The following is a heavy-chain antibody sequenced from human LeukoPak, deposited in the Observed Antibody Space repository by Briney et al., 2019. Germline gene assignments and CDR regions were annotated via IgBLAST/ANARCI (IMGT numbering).Heavy chain of an antibody. J-gene: IGHJ4*02. D-gene: IGHD5-18*01. Sequence: PSETLSLTCAVYGGSFSGYYWSWIRQPPGKGLEWIGSIYYSGSTYYNPSLKSRVTISVDTSKNQFSLKLSSVTAADTAVYYCARVTGYSYGVDYWGQGTLVTVSS. CDR2: IYYSGST. V-gene: IGHV4-34*01. CDR3: ARVTGYSYGVDY. CDR1: GGSFSGYY.